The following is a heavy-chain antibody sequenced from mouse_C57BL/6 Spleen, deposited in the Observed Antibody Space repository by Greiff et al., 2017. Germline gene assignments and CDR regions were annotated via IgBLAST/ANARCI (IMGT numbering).Heavy chain of an antibody. CDR3: ARSDYYYGDWYFDV. D-gene: IGHD1-1*01. J-gene: IGHJ1*03. Sequence: VQLVESGPELVKPGASVKISCKASGYSFTSYYIHWVKQRPGQGLEWIGWIYPGSGNTKYNEKFKGKATLTADTSSSTAYMQLSSLTSEDSAVYYCARSDYYYGDWYFDVWGTGTTVTVSS. V-gene: IGHV1-66*01. CDR1: GYSFTSYY. CDR2: IYPGSGNT.